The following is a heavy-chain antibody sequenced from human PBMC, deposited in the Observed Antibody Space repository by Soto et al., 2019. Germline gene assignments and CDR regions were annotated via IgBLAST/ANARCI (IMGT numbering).Heavy chain of an antibody. V-gene: IGHV3-72*01. D-gene: IGHD6-25*01. J-gene: IGHJ4*02. Sequence: EVQLVESGGGLVQAGGSLRLSCAASGFTFSDNYMDWVRQAPGKGLEWVGRIKNKANSYTTEYAASVKGRFTISRDDSKNSLDLQMNSLKTEDTAVYYCARVRLGVPTRLFDYWGQGTLVTVSS. CDR2: IKNKANSYTT. CDR1: GFTFSDNY. CDR3: ARVRLGVPTRLFDY.